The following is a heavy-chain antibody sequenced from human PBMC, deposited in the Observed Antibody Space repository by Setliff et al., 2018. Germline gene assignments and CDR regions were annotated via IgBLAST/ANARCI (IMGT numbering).Heavy chain of an antibody. CDR2: LYTGGST. J-gene: IGHJ4*02. Sequence: PSETLSLTCTVSGGSVSSGSYYWSWIRQPAGKGLEWIGRLYTGGSTNYNPSLKSRVTISMDTSKNQFSLKVSSVTAADTAVYYCARSFSRREKFLLDYWGQGALVTVSS. V-gene: IGHV4-61*02. CDR3: ARSFSRREKFLLDY. CDR1: GGSVSSGSYY.